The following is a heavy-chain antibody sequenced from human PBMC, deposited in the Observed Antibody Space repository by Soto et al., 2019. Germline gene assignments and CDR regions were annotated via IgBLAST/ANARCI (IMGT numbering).Heavy chain of an antibody. D-gene: IGHD1-26*01. Sequence: PSQTLSLTCAISGDSVSSNTASWNWIRQSPSRGLEWLGRTYYRSKWYNDYAVSVESRITINPDTSKNHFSLQLNFVTPEDTAVYFCARGEQYSGRFFDYWGQGTLVTVSS. CDR1: GDSVSSNTAS. CDR3: ARGEQYSGRFFDY. J-gene: IGHJ4*02. CDR2: TYYRSKWYN. V-gene: IGHV6-1*01.